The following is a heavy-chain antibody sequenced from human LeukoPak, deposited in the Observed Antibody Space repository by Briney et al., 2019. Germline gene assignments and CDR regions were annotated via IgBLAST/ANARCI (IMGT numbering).Heavy chain of an antibody. Sequence: SETLSLTCTVSGGSIRSNYWSWIRQPPGKGLEWIGYIYYSGSTNYNPSLKNRLTISVDPPKNQFSLKLSSVTAADTAVYYCARSGDSSSSSGDYWGQGTLVTVSS. CDR1: GGSIRSNY. CDR2: IYYSGST. V-gene: IGHV4-59*01. D-gene: IGHD6-6*01. J-gene: IGHJ4*02. CDR3: ARSGDSSSSSGDY.